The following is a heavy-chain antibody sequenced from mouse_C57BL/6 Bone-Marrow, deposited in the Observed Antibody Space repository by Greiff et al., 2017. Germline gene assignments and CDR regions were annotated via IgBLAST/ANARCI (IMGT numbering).Heavy chain of an antibody. Sequence: EVQLQQSGPELVKPGASVKMSCKASGYTFTDYYMHWVKQSHGKSLEWIGYINPNNGGTSYNQKFKGKATLTVNTSSSTAYMELRSLTSEDSAVYYCASILGSYYFDYWGQGTTLTVSS. D-gene: IGHD4-1*01. CDR3: ASILGSYYFDY. CDR1: GYTFTDYY. J-gene: IGHJ2*01. CDR2: INPNNGGT. V-gene: IGHV1-22*01.